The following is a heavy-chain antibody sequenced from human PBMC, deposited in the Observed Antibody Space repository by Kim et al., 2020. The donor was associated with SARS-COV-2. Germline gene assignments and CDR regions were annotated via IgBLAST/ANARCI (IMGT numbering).Heavy chain of an antibody. D-gene: IGHD6-25*01. J-gene: IGHJ4*02. CDR3: AKGLDASAAGQSDD. CDR1: GFTFDDFA. V-gene: IGHV3-9*01. Sequence: GGSLRLSCAASGFTFDDFAMHWVRQAPGKGLEWVSGIGWNSGDVVYADSVRGRFTTSRDNAKKSLYLQMNSLKTEDTALYYCAKGLDASAAGQSDDWGQGTLVTVSS. CDR2: IGWNSGDV.